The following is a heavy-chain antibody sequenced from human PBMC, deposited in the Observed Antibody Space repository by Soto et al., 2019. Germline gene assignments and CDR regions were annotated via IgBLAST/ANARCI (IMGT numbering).Heavy chain of an antibody. CDR2: IWHDGSQK. CDR3: EGRDDPFHV. J-gene: IGHJ3*01. V-gene: IGHV3-33*01. Sequence: QVQLVESGGGVVQPERSLRLSCVATGFTFSYYGIHWVRQAPGRGLERVAVIWHDGSQKYLADSVRGRFTISRDNSKNTVYLQMNSLRAEDTAVYYCEGRDDPFHVWGQGTMVTVSS. CDR1: GFTFSYYG.